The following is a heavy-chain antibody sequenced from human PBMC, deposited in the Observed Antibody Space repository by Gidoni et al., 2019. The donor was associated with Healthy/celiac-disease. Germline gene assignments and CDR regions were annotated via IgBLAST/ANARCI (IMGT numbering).Heavy chain of an antibody. CDR2: IYHSGST. CDR1: GYSISSGYY. J-gene: IGHJ4*02. D-gene: IGHD3-9*01. V-gene: IGHV4-38-2*02. Sequence: QVQLQESGPGLVKPSETLSLTCTVSGYSISSGYYWGWIRQPPGKGLEWIGSIYHSGSTYYNPSLKSRVTISVDTSKTQFSLKLSSVTAADTAVYYCARSAPYYDILTGYYGDYYFDYWGQGTLVTVSS. CDR3: ARSAPYYDILTGYYGDYYFDY.